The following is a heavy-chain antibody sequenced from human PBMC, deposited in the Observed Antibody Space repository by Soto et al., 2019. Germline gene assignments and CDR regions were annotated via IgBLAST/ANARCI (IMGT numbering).Heavy chain of an antibody. CDR1: GFTFSSYA. D-gene: IGHD6-6*01. V-gene: IGHV3-30-3*01. J-gene: IGHJ6*02. Sequence: LRLSCAASGFTFSSYAMRWVRQAPGKGLEWVAVISYDGSNKYYADSVKGRFTISRDNSKNTLYLQMNSLRAEDTAVYYCANVQGIIDGMDVWGQGTTVTVSS. CDR3: ANVQGIIDGMDV. CDR2: ISYDGSNK.